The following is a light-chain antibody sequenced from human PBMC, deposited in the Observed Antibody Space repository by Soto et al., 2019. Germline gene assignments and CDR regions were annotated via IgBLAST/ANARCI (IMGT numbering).Light chain of an antibody. CDR2: DAS. V-gene: IGKV1-5*01. CDR1: QSISSW. J-gene: IGKJ4*01. CDR3: QQYNSYS. Sequence: DIQTTQSPSTLSESVGDRVTITCRASQSISSWLAWYQQKPGKAPKLLIYDASSLESGVPSRFSGSGSGTEFTLTISSLQPDDFATYYCQQYNSYSFGGGTKVEIK.